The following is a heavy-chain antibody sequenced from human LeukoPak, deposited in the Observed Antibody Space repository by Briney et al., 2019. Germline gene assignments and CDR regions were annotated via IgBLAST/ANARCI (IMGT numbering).Heavy chain of an antibody. D-gene: IGHD1-26*01. CDR1: GGTFSSYA. Sequence: SVKVSCKASGGTFSSYAISWVRQAPGQGLEWMGRIIPILGIANYAQKFQGRVTITADKSTSTAYMELRSLRSDDTAVYYCARGGGSYYFDYWGQGTLVTVSS. V-gene: IGHV1-69*04. CDR2: IIPILGIA. J-gene: IGHJ4*02. CDR3: ARGGGSYYFDY.